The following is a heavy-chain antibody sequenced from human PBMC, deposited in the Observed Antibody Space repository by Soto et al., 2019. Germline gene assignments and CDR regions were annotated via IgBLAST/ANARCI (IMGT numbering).Heavy chain of an antibody. CDR2: ISGSGTST. CDR1: GFTFSSYA. J-gene: IGHJ4*02. Sequence: GGSLTLSCAASGFTFSSYAMSWVRQAPGKGLEWVSVISGSGTSTYYADSVKGRFTISRDNAKNSVFLHMSSLRADDTAVYYCARDPLWFGEIGYFDYWGQGALVTVSS. D-gene: IGHD3-10*01. CDR3: ARDPLWFGEIGYFDY. V-gene: IGHV3-23*01.